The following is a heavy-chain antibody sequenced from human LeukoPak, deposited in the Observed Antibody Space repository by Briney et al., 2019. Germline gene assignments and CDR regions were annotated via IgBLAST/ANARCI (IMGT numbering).Heavy chain of an antibody. V-gene: IGHV3-30-3*01. J-gene: IGHJ4*02. D-gene: IGHD6-19*01. Sequence: PGGSLRLSCAASGFTFSSYAMHWVRQAPGKGLEWVAVISYDGSNKYYADSVKGRFTISRDNSKNTLYLQMNSLRAEDTAVYYCAREIAVAGQVFDYWGQGTLVTVSS. CDR1: GFTFSSYA. CDR3: AREIAVAGQVFDY. CDR2: ISYDGSNK.